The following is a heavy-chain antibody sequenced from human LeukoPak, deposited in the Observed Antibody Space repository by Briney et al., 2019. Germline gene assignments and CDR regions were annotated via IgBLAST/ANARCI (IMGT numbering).Heavy chain of an antibody. Sequence: GASVKVSCKASGYTFTGSYIQWVRQAPGQGLEWMGWINPNSGGTNSAQKFQGRVTMTRDTSISTAYLELSGLRSDDTAVYYCARDRILDSWGQGTLVTVSS. CDR2: INPNSGGT. D-gene: IGHD2-15*01. J-gene: IGHJ4*02. CDR1: GYTFTGSY. CDR3: ARDRILDS. V-gene: IGHV1-2*02.